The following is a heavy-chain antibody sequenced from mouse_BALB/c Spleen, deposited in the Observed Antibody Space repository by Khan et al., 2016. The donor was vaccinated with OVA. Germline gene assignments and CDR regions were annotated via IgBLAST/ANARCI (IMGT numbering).Heavy chain of an antibody. V-gene: IGHV1-18*01. J-gene: IGHJ3*01. D-gene: IGHD3-1*01. CDR3: ARSGYGGFAY. CDR1: GYSFTGYI. Sequence: VQLQQSGPDLVKPGASMKISCKASGYSFTGYIMNWVRQSHGKNLEWIGLINPNNGDTTYNQKFKGKATLTVEKSSSTAYMELLSLTSEDAAVFYCARSGYGGFAYWGQGTLVTISA. CDR2: INPNNGDT.